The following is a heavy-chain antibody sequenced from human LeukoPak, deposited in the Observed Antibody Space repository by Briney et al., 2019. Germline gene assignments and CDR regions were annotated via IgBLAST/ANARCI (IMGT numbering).Heavy chain of an antibody. J-gene: IGHJ6*03. Sequence: ASVKVSCKVSGYSVTEVAIHWVRQTPGEGLEWMGWISAYNGNTNYAQKLQGRVTMTTDTSTSTAYMELRSLRSDDTAVYYCARGGDGSYWDYYYYYYMDVWGKGTTVTVSS. CDR3: ARGGDGSYWDYYYYYYMDV. D-gene: IGHD1-26*01. V-gene: IGHV1-18*01. CDR2: ISAYNGNT. CDR1: GYSVTEVA.